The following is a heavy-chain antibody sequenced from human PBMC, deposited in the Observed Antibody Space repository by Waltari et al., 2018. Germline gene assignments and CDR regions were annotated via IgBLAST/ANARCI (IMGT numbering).Heavy chain of an antibody. J-gene: IGHJ4*02. CDR2: ISARVVST. D-gene: IGHD6-19*01. Sequence: EVQLLESGGGLVQPGGSLELSCTASGFNFSGYAISWVRQSPEKCLELVSSISARVVSTYYADSVKGRFTISRDNSKKTLYLQMNSLRAEDTALYYCAKGLDLFDSWGQGTLVTVSS. V-gene: IGHV3-23*01. CDR1: GFNFSGYA. CDR3: AKGLDLFDS.